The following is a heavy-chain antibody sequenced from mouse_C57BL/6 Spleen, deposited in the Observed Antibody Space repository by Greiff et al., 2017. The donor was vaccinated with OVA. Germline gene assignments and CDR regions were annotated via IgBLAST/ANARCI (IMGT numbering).Heavy chain of an antibody. CDR1: GYTFTSYW. CDR3: ARSTYGSSPHWYFDV. D-gene: IGHD1-1*01. J-gene: IGHJ1*03. CDR2: IDPSDSYT. V-gene: IGHV1-59*01. Sequence: QVQLQQPGAELVRPGTSVKLSCKASGYTFTSYWMHWVKQRPGQGLEWIGVIDPSDSYTNYNQKFKGKATLTVDTSSSTAYMQLSSLTSEDSAVYYCARSTYGSSPHWYFDVWGTGTTVTVSS.